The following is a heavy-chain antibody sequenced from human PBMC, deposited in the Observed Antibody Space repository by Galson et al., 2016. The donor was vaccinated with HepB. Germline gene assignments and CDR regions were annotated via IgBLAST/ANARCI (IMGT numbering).Heavy chain of an antibody. V-gene: IGHV3-48*03. J-gene: IGHJ4*02. CDR3: ARAGSGCCFFDY. CDR2: IDNRVSLK. CDR1: GFIFSNYK. D-gene: IGHD3-10*01. Sequence: SLRLSCAGSGFIFSNYKMHWVRQTPGKGPEWVSYIDNRVSLKSYGGSVRGRITISRDNTQNSLFLQMNILGAEDTGVYYCARAGSGCCFFDYWGQGSLVTVSS.